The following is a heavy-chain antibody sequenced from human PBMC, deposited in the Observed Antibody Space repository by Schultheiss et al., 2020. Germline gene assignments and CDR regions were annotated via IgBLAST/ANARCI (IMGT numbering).Heavy chain of an antibody. V-gene: IGHV3-30-3*01. CDR2: ISYDGSNK. Sequence: GGSLRLSCAVSGFTFSSYAMHWVRQAPGKGLEWVAVISYDGSNKYYADSVKGRFTISRDNSKNTLYLQMNSLRAEDTAVYYCAKVFVAVAESFDYWGQGTLVTVSS. CDR3: AKVFVAVAESFDY. D-gene: IGHD6-19*01. CDR1: GFTFSSYA. J-gene: IGHJ4*02.